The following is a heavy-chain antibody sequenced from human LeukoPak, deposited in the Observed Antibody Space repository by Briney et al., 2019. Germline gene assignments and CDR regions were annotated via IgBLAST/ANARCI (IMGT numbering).Heavy chain of an antibody. Sequence: PSETLSLTCTVSGGSISSYYWSWIRQPPGKGLEWIGYIYYSGSTNYSPTLKSRLTISVDTSKNQFSLKLSSVTAADTAVYYCARTYGSSGLGYFDLWGRGTLVTVSS. D-gene: IGHD6-13*01. CDR3: ARTYGSSGLGYFDL. CDR2: IYYSGST. CDR1: GGSISSYY. V-gene: IGHV4-59*01. J-gene: IGHJ2*01.